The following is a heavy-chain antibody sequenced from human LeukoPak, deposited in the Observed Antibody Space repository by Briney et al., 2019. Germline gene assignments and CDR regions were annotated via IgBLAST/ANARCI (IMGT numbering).Heavy chain of an antibody. Sequence: PGGTLRLSCAASGFTFSNYGMNWVRQAPGKGLEWVSSISSRSTYIYHADSVKGRFTISRDNAKNSLFLQMNSLRAEDTAVYFCAKSTRAVMAMMDVWGKGTTVTVSS. CDR1: GFTFSNYG. CDR2: ISSRSTYI. V-gene: IGHV3-21*01. D-gene: IGHD3-16*01. J-gene: IGHJ6*04. CDR3: AKSTRAVMAMMDV.